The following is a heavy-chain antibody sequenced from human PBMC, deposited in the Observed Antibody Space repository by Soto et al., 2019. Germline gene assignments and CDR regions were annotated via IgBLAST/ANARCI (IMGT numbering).Heavy chain of an antibody. Sequence: QLQLQESGPGLVKPSETLSLTCSVSGGSISSSNYYWGWIRQPPGKGLEWIGSMYYSGTTYYNPSLKSRVTISVDTSKNQFSQKLSSVTAADTAVYYCATHRTHLWLPRDAFDIWGQGTMVTASS. CDR2: MYYSGTT. J-gene: IGHJ3*02. V-gene: IGHV4-39*01. CDR1: GGSISSSNYY. D-gene: IGHD3-10*01. CDR3: ATHRTHLWLPRDAFDI.